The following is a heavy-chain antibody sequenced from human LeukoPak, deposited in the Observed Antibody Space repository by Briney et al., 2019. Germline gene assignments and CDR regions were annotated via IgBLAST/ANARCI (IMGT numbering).Heavy chain of an antibody. CDR1: GGSFSGYY. V-gene: IGHV4-34*01. CDR3: ASHRGGWYFGYFQH. CDR2: INHSGST. J-gene: IGHJ1*01. Sequence: SETLSLTCAVYGGSFSGYYWSWIRQPPGKGLEWIGEINHSGSTNYNPSLKSRVTISVDTSKNQFSLKLSSVTAADTAVYYCASHRGGWYFGYFQHWGQGNLVTVSS. D-gene: IGHD6-19*01.